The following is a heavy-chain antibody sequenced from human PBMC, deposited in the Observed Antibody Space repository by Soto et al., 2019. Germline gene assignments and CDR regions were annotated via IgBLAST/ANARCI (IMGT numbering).Heavy chain of an antibody. CDR1: GGTFSSYA. D-gene: IGHD1-26*01. J-gene: IGHJ6*02. Sequence: QVQLVQSGAEVKKPGSSVKVSCKASGGTFSSYAISWVRQAPGQGLEWMGGIIPIFGTANYAQKFQGRVTITADESTSTAYMELSSLRSEDTAVYYCARLNKDSGSYSYYYYGMDVWGQGTTVTVSS. V-gene: IGHV1-69*01. CDR2: IIPIFGTA. CDR3: ARLNKDSGSYSYYYYGMDV.